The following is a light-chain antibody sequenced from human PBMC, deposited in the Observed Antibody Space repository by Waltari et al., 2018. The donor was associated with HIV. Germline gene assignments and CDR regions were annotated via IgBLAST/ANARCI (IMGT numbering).Light chain of an antibody. CDR3: QSYDRSLFWV. CDR1: RSNIVEGYA. CDR2: RSD. J-gene: IGLJ3*02. Sequence: QSVLTPPPSVSGAPGQKVTISCTGPRSNIVEGYAVHWYRQVAGTAPKLLIYRSDTRPSGVPDRFSGSRSGASASLVINGLQADDEADYFCQSYDRSLFWVFGGGTKLSVL. V-gene: IGLV1-40*01.